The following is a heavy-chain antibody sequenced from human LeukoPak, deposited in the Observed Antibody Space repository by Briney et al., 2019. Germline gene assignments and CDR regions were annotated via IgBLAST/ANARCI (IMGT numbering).Heavy chain of an antibody. V-gene: IGHV4-59*01. J-gene: IGHJ4*02. CDR3: VRMRGYSSSPFDY. D-gene: IGHD6-13*01. CDR2: IYYSGST. CDR1: GDSISNYY. Sequence: PSETLSLTCTVSGDSISNYYWSWIRQPPGKGLEWIGYIYYSGSTNYNPSLKSRVTISVDTSKNQFSLKLSSVTAADTAIYYCVRMRGYSSSPFDYWGQGTLVTVSS.